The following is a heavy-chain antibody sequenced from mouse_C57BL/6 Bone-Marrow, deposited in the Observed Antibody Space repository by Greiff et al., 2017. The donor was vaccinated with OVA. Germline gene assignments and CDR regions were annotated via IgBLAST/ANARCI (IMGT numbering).Heavy chain of an antibody. Sequence: EVKLQQSGPELVKPGASVKISCKASGYTFTDYYMNWVKQSHGKSLEWIGDINPNNGGTSYNQKFKGKATLTVDKSSSTAYMELRSLTSEDSAVYYCARRRNWFFDYWGQGTTLTVSS. CDR2: INPNNGGT. CDR3: ARRRNWFFDY. CDR1: GYTFTDYY. V-gene: IGHV1-26*01. J-gene: IGHJ2*01. D-gene: IGHD4-1*01.